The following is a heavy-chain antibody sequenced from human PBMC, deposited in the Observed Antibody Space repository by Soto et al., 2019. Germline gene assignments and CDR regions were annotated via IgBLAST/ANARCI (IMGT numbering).Heavy chain of an antibody. CDR2: ISWNSGSI. Sequence: GGSLRLSCAASGFTFDDYAMHWVRQAPGKGLEWVSGISWNSGSIGYADSVKGRFTISRDNAKNSLCLQMNSLRAEDTALYYCAKGGNVRFLEWLLRGAFDIWGRGTMVTVSS. V-gene: IGHV3-9*01. D-gene: IGHD3-3*01. CDR3: AKGGNVRFLEWLLRGAFDI. CDR1: GFTFDDYA. J-gene: IGHJ3*02.